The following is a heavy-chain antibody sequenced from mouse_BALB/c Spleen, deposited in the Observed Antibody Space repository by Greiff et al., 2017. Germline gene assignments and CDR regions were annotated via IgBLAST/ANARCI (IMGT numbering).Heavy chain of an antibody. V-gene: IGHV1S22*01. CDR2: IYPGSGST. Sequence: LQQPGSELVRPGASVKLSCKASGYTFTSYWMHWVKQRPGQGLEWIGNIYPGSGSTNYDEKFKSKGTLTVDTSSSTAYMHLSSLTSEDSAVYYCTVGLRRERFAYWGQGTLVTVSA. J-gene: IGHJ3*01. CDR3: TVGLRRERFAY. CDR1: GYTFTSYW. D-gene: IGHD2-2*01.